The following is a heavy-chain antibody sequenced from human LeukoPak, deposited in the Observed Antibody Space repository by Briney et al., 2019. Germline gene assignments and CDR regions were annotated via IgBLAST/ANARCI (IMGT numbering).Heavy chain of an antibody. CDR1: GGSISSSSYY. CDR2: IYYSGST. Sequence: SETLSLPCTVSGGSISSSSYYWGWIRQPPGKGLEWIGHIYYSGSTYYNPSLKSRVTISVDTSKNQFSLRLSSVTAADTAVYYCARGWRGYCSGGSCYGLQAFDYWGQGTLVTVSS. CDR3: ARGWRGYCSGGSCYGLQAFDY. J-gene: IGHJ4*02. D-gene: IGHD2-15*01. V-gene: IGHV4-39*01.